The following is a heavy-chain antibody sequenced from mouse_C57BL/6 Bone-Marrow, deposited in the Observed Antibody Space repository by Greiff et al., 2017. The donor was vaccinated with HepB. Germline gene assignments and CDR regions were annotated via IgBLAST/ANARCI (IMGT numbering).Heavy chain of an antibody. CDR3: ASLGHYYGNWYFDV. CDR1: GYSITSCYY. J-gene: IGHJ1*03. V-gene: IGHV3-6*01. D-gene: IGHD1-1*01. Sequence: ESGPGLVKPSQSLSLTCSVTGYSITSCYYWNWIRQSPGKKLEWMGYLSYDGSNNYNPSLKNRISITRDTSKNQFFLMLNSVTTEETATYYCASLGHYYGNWYFDVWGTGATVTVSS. CDR2: LSYDGSN.